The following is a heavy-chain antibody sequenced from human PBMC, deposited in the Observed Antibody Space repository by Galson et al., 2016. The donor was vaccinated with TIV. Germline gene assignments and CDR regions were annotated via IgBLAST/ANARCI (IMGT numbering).Heavy chain of an antibody. CDR2: IIPIFGLA. CDR3: ARGGSTVTRPFDY. D-gene: IGHD4-17*01. Sequence: SVKVSCKASGGAFISHGISWVRQAPGQGLEWMGGIIPIFGLANYAQKFQGRVTITADDSTRTAYMELSRLRFDDTAVYYCARGGSTVTRPFDYWGQGTLVTVSS. V-gene: IGHV1-69*13. J-gene: IGHJ4*02. CDR1: GGAFISHG.